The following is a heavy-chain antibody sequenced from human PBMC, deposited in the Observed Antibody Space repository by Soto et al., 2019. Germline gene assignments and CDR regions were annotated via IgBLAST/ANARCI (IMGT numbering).Heavy chain of an antibody. CDR2: IYYSGST. J-gene: IGHJ4*02. Sequence: SETLSLTCTVSGGSINSYYWSWIRQPPGKGLEWIGYIYYSGSTNYNPSLKSRVTISVDTSKNQFSLKLRSVTAADTAVYYCAGGQWLRPKSIWGQPTTDFDCWGQGTLVTVSS. V-gene: IGHV4-59*01. CDR3: AGGQWLRPKSIWGQPTTDFDC. CDR1: GGSINSYY. D-gene: IGHD5-12*01.